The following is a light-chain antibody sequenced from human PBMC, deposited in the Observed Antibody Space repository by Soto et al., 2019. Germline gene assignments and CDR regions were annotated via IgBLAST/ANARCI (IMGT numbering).Light chain of an antibody. CDR3: SSYTSSSTLDVV. CDR1: SSDVGGYNY. CDR2: DVS. V-gene: IGLV2-14*01. J-gene: IGLJ2*01. Sequence: QSALTQPASVSGSPGQSITISCTGTSSDVGGYNYVSWYQQHPGKAPKLMIYDVSNRPSGVSNRVSGSKSGNTASLTISGLQAEDEADYCCSSYTSSSTLDVVVGGGTKLTVL.